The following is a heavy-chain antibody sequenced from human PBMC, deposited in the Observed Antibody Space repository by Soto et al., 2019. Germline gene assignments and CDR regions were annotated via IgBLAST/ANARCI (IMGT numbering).Heavy chain of an antibody. D-gene: IGHD1-26*01. CDR2: INNDGTDT. V-gene: IGHV3-74*01. J-gene: IGHJ4*02. Sequence: VGSLRLSCAASGFTFSSYWMHWVRQAPGKGLVWVSRINNDGTDTIYADFVKGRFTISRDNAKNTVFLEINSLRGDDTAVYYCAKSISGAFDYWGQGTLVTVPQ. CDR3: AKSISGAFDY. CDR1: GFTFSSYW.